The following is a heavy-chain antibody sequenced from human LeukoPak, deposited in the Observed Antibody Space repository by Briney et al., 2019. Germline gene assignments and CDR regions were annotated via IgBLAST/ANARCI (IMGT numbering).Heavy chain of an antibody. V-gene: IGHV3-23*01. CDR2: ISGSGGSI. D-gene: IGHD2-15*01. CDR1: GFTFSSYA. J-gene: IGHJ4*02. Sequence: PGGSLRLSCAASGFTFSSYAMSWVRQAPGKGLEWVSAISGSGGSIYYADSVKGRFTISRDNSKNTLYLQMNSLRAEDTAVYYGAKDREYIVVVVAAESFAYWGQGTGVTVSS. CDR3: AKDREYIVVVVAAESFAY.